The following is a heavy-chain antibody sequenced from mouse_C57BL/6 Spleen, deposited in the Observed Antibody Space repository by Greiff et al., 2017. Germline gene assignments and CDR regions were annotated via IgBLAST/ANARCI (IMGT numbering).Heavy chain of an antibody. CDR1: GFTFSDYG. V-gene: IGHV5-17*01. CDR2: ISSGSSTI. Sequence: EVQLVESGGGLVKPGGSLKLSCAASGFTFSDYGMHWVRQAPETGLEWVAYISSGSSTIYYADTVKGRFTISRDNAKNTLFLQMTSLRSEDTAMYYCARGYYDYDNYFDYWGQGTTLTVSS. J-gene: IGHJ2*01. CDR3: ARGYYDYDNYFDY. D-gene: IGHD2-4*01.